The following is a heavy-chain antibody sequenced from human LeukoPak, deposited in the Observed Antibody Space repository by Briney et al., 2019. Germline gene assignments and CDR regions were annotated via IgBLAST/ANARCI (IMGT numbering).Heavy chain of an antibody. J-gene: IGHJ5*02. Sequence: SVKVSCKASGGTFSSYAISWVRQAPGQGLEWMGGIIPIFGTANYAQKFQGRVTITADKSTSTAYMELSSLRSEDTAVYYCARAPVTTYWFDPWGQGTLVTVSS. CDR2: IIPIFGTA. CDR3: ARAPVTTYWFDP. V-gene: IGHV1-69*06. CDR1: GGTFSSYA. D-gene: IGHD4-17*01.